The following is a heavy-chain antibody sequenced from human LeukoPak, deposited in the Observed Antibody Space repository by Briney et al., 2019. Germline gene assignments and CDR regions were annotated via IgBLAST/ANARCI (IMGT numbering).Heavy chain of an antibody. V-gene: IGHV1-46*01. CDR2: INPSGGST. J-gene: IGHJ4*02. D-gene: IGHD5-24*01. Sequence: ASVKVSCKASGYTFTSYYMHWVRQAPGQGLEWMGIINPSGGSTSYAQKFQGRVTMTRVTSTSTVYMELSSLRSEDTAVYYCARAGDGYNFAANIDYWGQGTLVTVSS. CDR3: ARAGDGYNFAANIDY. CDR1: GYTFTSYY.